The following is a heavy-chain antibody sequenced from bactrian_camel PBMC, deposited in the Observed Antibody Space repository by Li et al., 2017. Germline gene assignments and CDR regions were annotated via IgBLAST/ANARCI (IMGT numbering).Heavy chain of an antibody. CDR1: GYILPTCE. CDR3: AARGPYCYTKLSVADFTY. J-gene: IGHJ6*01. Sequence: HVQLVESGGGSVQAGGSLKLTCSASGYILPTCEMGWYRQAPGKERELVAMDKGDGSISYGYSVKGRFTISKDNAKNTLYLTMNSLKPEDTAMYYCAARGPYCYTKLSVADFTYWGQGTQVTVS. CDR2: DKGDGSI. D-gene: IGHD2*01. V-gene: IGHV3S53*01.